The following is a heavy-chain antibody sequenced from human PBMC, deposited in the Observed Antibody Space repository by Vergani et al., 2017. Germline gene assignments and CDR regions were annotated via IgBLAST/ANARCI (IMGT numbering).Heavy chain of an antibody. J-gene: IGHJ5*02. CDR3: AKRITXVRGVIAYENWFDP. CDR1: GGTFSSYA. D-gene: IGHD3-10*01. V-gene: IGHV1-69*12. Sequence: QVQLVQSGAEVKKPGSSVKVSCKASGGTFSSYAISWVRQAPGQGLEWMGGIIGIFGTANYAQKFQGRVTITADESTSIVYMELSSLRSEDTAVYYCAKRITXVRGVIAYENWFDPWGQGTLVTVSS. CDR2: IIGIFGTA.